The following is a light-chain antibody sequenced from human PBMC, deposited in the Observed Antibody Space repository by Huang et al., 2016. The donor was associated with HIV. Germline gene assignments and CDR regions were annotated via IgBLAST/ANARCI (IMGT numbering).Light chain of an antibody. CDR3: QQRSNWPRFT. Sequence: EIVLTQSPATLSLSPGERATLSCRASQSVSSSLAWYQQKPGQAPRLLIYDASNRATVIPARFSGSGSGTDFTLTISNLEPEEFAVYYCQQRSNWPRFTFGPGTKVDIK. CDR2: DAS. CDR1: QSVSSS. V-gene: IGKV3-11*01. J-gene: IGKJ3*01.